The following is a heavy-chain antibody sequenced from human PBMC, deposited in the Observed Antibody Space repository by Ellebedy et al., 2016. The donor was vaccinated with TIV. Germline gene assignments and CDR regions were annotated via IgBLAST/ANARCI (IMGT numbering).Heavy chain of an antibody. CDR3: ARGEVTLYYYGMDV. CDR1: GGSISSYY. CDR2: IYYSGTT. Sequence: MPSETLSLTCTVSGGSISSYYWSWIRQPPGKGLEWMGYIYYSGTTNYNPSLKSRVTISVDTSKNQFSLKLRSVTAADTAVYYCARGEVTLYYYGMDVWGQGTTVTVSS. J-gene: IGHJ6*02. V-gene: IGHV4-59*01.